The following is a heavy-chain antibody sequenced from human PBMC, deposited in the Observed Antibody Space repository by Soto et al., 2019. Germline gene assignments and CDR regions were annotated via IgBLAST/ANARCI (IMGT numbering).Heavy chain of an antibody. CDR1: GGSISSYY. J-gene: IGHJ4*02. V-gene: IGHV4-59*01. CDR2: IYYSGST. D-gene: IGHD1-26*01. CDR3: ARYGGSYHFDY. Sequence: SETLSLTCTVSGGSISSYYWSWVRQPPGKGLEWIGYIYYSGSTNYNPSLKSRVTISVDTSKNQFSLKLSSVTAADTAVYYCARYGGSYHFDYWGQGTLVTVSS.